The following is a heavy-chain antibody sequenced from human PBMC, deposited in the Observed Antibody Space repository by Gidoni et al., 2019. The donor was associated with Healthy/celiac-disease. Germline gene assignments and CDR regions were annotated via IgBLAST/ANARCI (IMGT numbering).Heavy chain of an antibody. D-gene: IGHD3-10*01. V-gene: IGHV3-33*01. J-gene: IGHJ4*02. CDR1: GFTFSSYG. CDR2: IWYDGSNK. Sequence: QVQLVESGGGVVQPGRSLRLPCAASGFTFSSYGIHWVLQAPGKGLEWVEVIWYDGSNKYYADAVKGRFTISRENSKNTLYLQMNSLRAEDTAVYYCAREGGFGELLLDYWGQGTLVTVSS. CDR3: AREGGFGELLLDY.